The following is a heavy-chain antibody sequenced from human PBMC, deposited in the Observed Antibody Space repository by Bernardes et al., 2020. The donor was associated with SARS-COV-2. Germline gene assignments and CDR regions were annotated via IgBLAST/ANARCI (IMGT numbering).Heavy chain of an antibody. Sequence: ASWKVSCKASGSTFTTMHWVRQAPGQGLEWMGIIYPGDDITTYAQKFRGRVTVTRDTSTNTVYMELSSLRSEDTAVYYCARQHRSSWLFDYWGQGTLVTVSS. CDR1: GSTFTT. CDR2: IYPGDDIT. V-gene: IGHV1-46*01. CDR3: ARQHRSSWLFDY. J-gene: IGHJ4*02. D-gene: IGHD6-13*01.